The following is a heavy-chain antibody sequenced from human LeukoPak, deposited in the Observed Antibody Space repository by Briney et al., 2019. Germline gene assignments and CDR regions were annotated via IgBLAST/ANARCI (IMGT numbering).Heavy chain of an antibody. J-gene: IGHJ4*02. CDR3: AKGIERTGTGSYFDY. CDR2: ISGGGGST. CDR1: GFTFDDYA. V-gene: IGHV3-43*02. Sequence: PGGSLRLSCAASGFTFDDYAMHWVRHAPGKGLEWISLISGGGGSTYYADSVKGRLTISRDNSKNCLYLQMNSLRTEDTALYYCAKGIERTGTGSYFDYWGQGTLVTVSS. D-gene: IGHD1-7*01.